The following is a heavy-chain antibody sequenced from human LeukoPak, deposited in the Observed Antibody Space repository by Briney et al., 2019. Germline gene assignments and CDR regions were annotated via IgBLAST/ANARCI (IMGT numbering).Heavy chain of an antibody. Sequence: GGSLRLSCAAPGVIFSSYIIHWVRQAPDKGLEWLAVSWYDDVLKSYANSVRGRFTLSRDNSKKMLYLQMDSLRVDDTAMYYCVKESDGFDIWGQGTMVIVSS. CDR1: GVIFSSYI. CDR3: VKESDGFDI. V-gene: IGHV3-30*02. CDR2: SWYDDVLK. J-gene: IGHJ3*02.